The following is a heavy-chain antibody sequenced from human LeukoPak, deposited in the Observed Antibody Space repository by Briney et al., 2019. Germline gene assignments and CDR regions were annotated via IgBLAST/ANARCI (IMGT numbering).Heavy chain of an antibody. V-gene: IGHV3-48*03. D-gene: IGHD1-7*01. CDR3: AKDKRSYNWNYDYFDY. J-gene: IGHJ4*02. Sequence: PGGSLRLSCAASGFTFSSYEMNWVRQAPGKGLEWVSYISSSGSTIYYADSVKGRFTISRDNAKNTLYLQMNSLRAEDTAVYYCAKDKRSYNWNYDYFDYWGQGTLVTVSS. CDR2: ISSSGSTI. CDR1: GFTFSSYE.